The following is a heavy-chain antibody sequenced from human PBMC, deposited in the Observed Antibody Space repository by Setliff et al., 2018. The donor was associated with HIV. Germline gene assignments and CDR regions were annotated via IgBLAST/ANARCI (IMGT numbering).Heavy chain of an antibody. J-gene: IGHJ4*02. D-gene: IGHD1-26*01. CDR3: TLLSLSTNKKWKTFDY. CDR1: GYSLTDLS. CDR2: FDPEHGKT. Sequence: ASVKVSCKVSGYSLTDLSIHWVRQAPGEGLEWVGGFDPEHGKTVYAQNLQGRVRMAGDTSADTAYMDLSSLRSEDTAIYYCTLLSLSTNKKWKTFDYWGQGTLVTVSS. V-gene: IGHV1-24*01.